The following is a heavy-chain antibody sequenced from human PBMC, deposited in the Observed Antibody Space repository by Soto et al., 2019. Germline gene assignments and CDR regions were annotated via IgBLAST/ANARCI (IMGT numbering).Heavy chain of an antibody. J-gene: IGHJ4*02. CDR1: GGSISSSSYY. V-gene: IGHV4-39*01. CDR2: IYYSGST. Sequence: QLQLQESGPGLVKPSETLSLTCTVSGGSISSSSYYWGGIRQPPGKGLEWIGSIYYSGSTYYNPSRKSRVTISVDTSKNQFSLKLSSVTAADTAVYYCARRRVAVVDYWGQGTLVTVSS. CDR3: ARRRVAVVDY. D-gene: IGHD6-19*01.